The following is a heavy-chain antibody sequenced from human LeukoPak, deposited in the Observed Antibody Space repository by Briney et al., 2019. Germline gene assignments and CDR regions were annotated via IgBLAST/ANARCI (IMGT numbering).Heavy chain of an antibody. CDR2: IYPGDSDT. CDR1: GYTFTAYR. CDR3: GRHQHSGSYGAFDI. D-gene: IGHD1-26*01. Sequence: GESLRISCQGSGYTFTAYRIGWVRQMPGKGLEWVGMIYPGDSDTRYSPSFQGQVTISPDKSITTAYLQWSSLKASDTAMYYCGRHQHSGSYGAFDIWGQGTMVTVSS. V-gene: IGHV5-51*01. J-gene: IGHJ3*02.